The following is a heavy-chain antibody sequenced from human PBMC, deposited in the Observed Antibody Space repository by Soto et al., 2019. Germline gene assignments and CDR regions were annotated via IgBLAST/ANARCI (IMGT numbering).Heavy chain of an antibody. J-gene: IGHJ3*02. CDR2: ISPDDSDI. V-gene: IGHV5-51*01. CDR3: ARQLGQYSSSWYAFDI. Sequence: GESLKISCKGSGYIFADYWISCFLQMPVKGLECMGIISPDDSDIRYSPSFRGQVTISADNSISTAYLQWSSLRASDTAIYYCARQLGQYSSSWYAFDIWGQGTMVTVSS. CDR1: GYIFADYW. D-gene: IGHD6-13*01.